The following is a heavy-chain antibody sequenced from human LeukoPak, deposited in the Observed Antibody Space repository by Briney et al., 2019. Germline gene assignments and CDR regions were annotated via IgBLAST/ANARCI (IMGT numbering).Heavy chain of an antibody. CDR2: IYHSGST. CDR1: GFSISSGGYS. D-gene: IGHD3-16*01. CDR3: ARVFGNPSHDAFDI. Sequence: PSQTLSLTCAVSGFSISSGGYSWRWIRQPPGKGLEWIAYIYHSGSTYYNPSLKSRVTISVDRSKNQFSLKLSSVTAADTAVYYCARVFGNPSHDAFDIWGQGTMVTVSS. V-gene: IGHV4-30-2*01. J-gene: IGHJ3*02.